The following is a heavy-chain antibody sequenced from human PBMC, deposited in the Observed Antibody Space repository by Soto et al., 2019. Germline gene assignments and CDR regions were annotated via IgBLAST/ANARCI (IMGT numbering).Heavy chain of an antibody. CDR1: GGTFSSYA. Sequence: QVQLVQSGAEVKKPGSSVKVSCKASGGTFSSYAISWVRQAPGQGLEWMGGIIPIFGTANYAQKFQGRVTITADESTSTAYMELSSLRSEDTAVYYCASQPHIVVVTATLYYYYGMDVWGQGTTVTVSS. D-gene: IGHD2-21*02. V-gene: IGHV1-69*01. CDR3: ASQPHIVVVTATLYYYYGMDV. CDR2: IIPIFGTA. J-gene: IGHJ6*02.